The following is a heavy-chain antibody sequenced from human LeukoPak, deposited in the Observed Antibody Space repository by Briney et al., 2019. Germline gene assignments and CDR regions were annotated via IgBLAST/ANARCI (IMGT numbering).Heavy chain of an antibody. CDR1: GFTFSFYA. J-gene: IGHJ4*02. D-gene: IGHD3-22*01. CDR3: AREVKYDSSGYPVYHFDS. CDR2: INSNGGSI. V-gene: IGHV3-64*02. Sequence: GGSLRLSCAASGFTFSFYALDWVRQAPGKGLEYVSGINSNGGSIHYADSVKGRFTISRDNSKNMLYLQMGSLRAEDMAVYYCAREVKYDSSGYPVYHFDSWGQGTLVTVSS.